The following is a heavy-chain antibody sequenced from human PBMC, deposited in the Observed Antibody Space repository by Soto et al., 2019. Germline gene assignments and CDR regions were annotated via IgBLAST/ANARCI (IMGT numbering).Heavy chain of an antibody. CDR1: GGSISSYY. J-gene: IGHJ4*02. D-gene: IGHD6-6*01. CDR2: IYDSGST. Sequence: SSETLSLTCTVSGGSISSYYWSWVRQPPGKGLEWIGYIYDSGSTNYNPSLKSRVTISVDTSKNQFSLKLTSVTAADTAVYYCAAPPRYWGQGTLVTSPQ. CDR3: AAPPRY. V-gene: IGHV4-59*01.